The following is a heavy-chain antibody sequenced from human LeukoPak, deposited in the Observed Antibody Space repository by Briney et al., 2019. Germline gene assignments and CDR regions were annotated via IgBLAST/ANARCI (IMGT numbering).Heavy chain of an antibody. J-gene: IGHJ4*02. CDR2: IYPVDSDT. D-gene: IGHD6-19*01. CDR1: GYKYHAYW. CDR3: ARQAVYTSAFDF. Sequence: ESLKISCKGSGYKYHAYWIGWARQMPGKGLEWMGIIYPVDSDTRYSPSFQGQVTISIDKSIGTAYLQWSSLKASDTAIYYCARQAVYTSAFDFWGQGTLVTVSS. V-gene: IGHV5-51*01.